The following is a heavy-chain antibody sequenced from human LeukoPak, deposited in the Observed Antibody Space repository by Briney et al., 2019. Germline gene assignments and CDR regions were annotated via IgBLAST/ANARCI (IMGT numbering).Heavy chain of an antibody. J-gene: IGHJ4*02. CDR1: GFTFSSYW. Sequence: GSLRLSCAASGFTFSSYWMHWVRQAPGKGLVWVSRINSDGSSTAYADSVKGRFTISRGNAKNTLYLQMNSLTDEDTAVYYCASPTGSYGSRIDYWGQGTLVTVSS. CDR2: INSDGSST. D-gene: IGHD1-26*01. CDR3: ASPTGSYGSRIDY. V-gene: IGHV3-74*01.